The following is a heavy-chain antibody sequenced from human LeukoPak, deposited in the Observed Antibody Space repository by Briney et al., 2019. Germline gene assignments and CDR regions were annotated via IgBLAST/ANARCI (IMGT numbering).Heavy chain of an antibody. J-gene: IGHJ4*02. V-gene: IGHV3-30*02. CDR1: GFTFSSYG. D-gene: IGHD6-6*01. CDR3: AKDPSIAAALDY. Sequence: GGSLRLSCAASGFTFSSYGMHWVRQAPGKGLEWVAFIRYDGSNKYYADSVKGRFTISRDNSKNTLYLQMNSLRAEDTAVYYCAKDPSIAAALDYWGQGTLVTVSS. CDR2: IRYDGSNK.